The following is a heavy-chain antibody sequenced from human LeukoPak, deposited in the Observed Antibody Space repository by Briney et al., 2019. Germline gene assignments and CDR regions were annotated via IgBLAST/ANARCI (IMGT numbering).Heavy chain of an antibody. CDR1: GGSISSGGYY. J-gene: IGHJ5*02. D-gene: IGHD6-13*01. Sequence: PSQTLSLTCTVSGGSISSGGYYWSWIRQHPGKGLEWIGYIYYSGSTYYNPSLKSRVTISVDTSKNQFPLKLSSVTAADTAVYYCARSWRRYSSSWWRSWFDPWGQGTLVTVSS. V-gene: IGHV4-31*03. CDR2: IYYSGST. CDR3: ARSWRRYSSSWWRSWFDP.